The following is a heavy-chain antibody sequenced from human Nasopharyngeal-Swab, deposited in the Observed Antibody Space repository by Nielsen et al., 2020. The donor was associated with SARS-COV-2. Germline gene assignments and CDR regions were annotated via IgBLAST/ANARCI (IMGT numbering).Heavy chain of an antibody. V-gene: IGHV1-18*01. CDR2: ISAYNGNT. Sequence: ASVKVSCKASGYTFTSYGISWVRQAPGQGLEWMGWISAYNGNTNYAQKLQGRVTMTTDTSTSTAYMELRSPRSDDTAVYYCARVNLGMIVVVEDYWGQGTLVTVSS. CDR3: ARVNLGMIVVVEDY. J-gene: IGHJ4*02. D-gene: IGHD3-22*01. CDR1: GYTFTSYG.